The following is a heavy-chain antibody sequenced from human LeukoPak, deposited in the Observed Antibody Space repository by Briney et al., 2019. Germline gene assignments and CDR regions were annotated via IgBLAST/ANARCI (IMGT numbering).Heavy chain of an antibody. CDR2: ISGSGGST. V-gene: IGHV3-23*01. D-gene: IGHD6-19*01. CDR1: GFTFSSYA. Sequence: GGSLRLSCAASGFTFSSYAMSWVRQAPGKGLEWVSAISGSGGSTYYADSVKGRFTISRDNSKNTLYLQMNSLRAEDTAGYYCAKDGVGSSGWFFDYWGQGTLVTVSS. CDR3: AKDGVGSSGWFFDY. J-gene: IGHJ4*02.